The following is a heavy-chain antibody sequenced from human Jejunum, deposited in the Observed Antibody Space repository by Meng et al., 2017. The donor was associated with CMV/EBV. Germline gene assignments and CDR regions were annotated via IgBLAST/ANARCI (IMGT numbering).Heavy chain of an antibody. Sequence: CKVSGDTFTDYYMHWVQQAPEKGLEWMGLVDPEDGETIYAEKFQGRVTITADTSMGIAYMELSSLRSEDTAIYYCATTSYSRLNWFDPWGQGTLVTVSS. J-gene: IGHJ5*02. CDR3: ATTSYSRLNWFDP. D-gene: IGHD2-2*02. V-gene: IGHV1-69-2*01. CDR2: VDPEDGET. CDR1: GDTFTDYY.